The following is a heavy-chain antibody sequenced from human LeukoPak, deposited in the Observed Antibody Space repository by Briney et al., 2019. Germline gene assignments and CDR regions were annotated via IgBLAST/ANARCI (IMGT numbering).Heavy chain of an antibody. J-gene: IGHJ4*02. CDR3: ARPSYYGSESQSYYFGY. D-gene: IGHD3-10*01. V-gene: IGHV3-33*08. CDR1: GFTFSSYG. CDR2: IWYDGYNE. Sequence: GGSLILSCAASGFTFSSYGMHWVRQAPGKGLEWVAVIWYDGYNEFYADSVKGRFTISRDNSKNTLYLQMDSLRAEDTAVYYCARPSYYGSESQSYYFGYWGQGTLVTVSS.